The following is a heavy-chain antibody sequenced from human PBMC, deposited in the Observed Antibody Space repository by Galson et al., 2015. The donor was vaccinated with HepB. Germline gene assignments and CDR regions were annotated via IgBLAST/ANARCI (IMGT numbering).Heavy chain of an antibody. CDR2: ISCDGSNK. J-gene: IGHJ4*02. Sequence: SLRLSCAASGFTFSSYGMHWVRQAPGKGLEWVAGISCDGSNKYYADSVKGRFTISRDNAKNTLYLQMNSLRAEATAVYYCAKDTEYSSSFIDYWGQGTLVTVSS. V-gene: IGHV3-30*18. D-gene: IGHD6-6*01. CDR1: GFTFSSYG. CDR3: AKDTEYSSSFIDY.